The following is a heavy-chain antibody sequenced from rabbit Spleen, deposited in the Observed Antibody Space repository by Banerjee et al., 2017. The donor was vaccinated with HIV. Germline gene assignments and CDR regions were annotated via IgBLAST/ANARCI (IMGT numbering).Heavy chain of an antibody. CDR1: GFSLSSYY. CDR2: LAPIFGIT. Sequence: QLVESRGGLVQPGGSLKLSCTASGFSLSSYYMNWVRQAPGKGLEWIGYLAPIFGITYYATWVNGRFTISSHNAQNTLYLQLNSLTAADTATYFCARDLTGVIGWNFSLWGPGTLVTVS. J-gene: IGHJ4*01. CDR3: ARDLTGVIGWNFSL. V-gene: IGHV1S7*01. D-gene: IGHD1-1*01.